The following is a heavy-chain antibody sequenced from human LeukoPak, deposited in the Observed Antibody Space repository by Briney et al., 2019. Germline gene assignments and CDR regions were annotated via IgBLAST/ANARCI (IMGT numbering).Heavy chain of an antibody. Sequence: GGSLRLSCAASGFTFSSYAMSWVRQAPGKGLEWVSAISGSGGSTYYADSVKGRFTISRDNSKNTLYLQMNSLRVDDTATYYCAKGKVDHLGALDQWGQGTLVTVSS. CDR3: AKGKVDHLGALDQ. CDR2: ISGSGGST. J-gene: IGHJ4*02. D-gene: IGHD1-26*01. V-gene: IGHV3-23*01. CDR1: GFTFSSYA.